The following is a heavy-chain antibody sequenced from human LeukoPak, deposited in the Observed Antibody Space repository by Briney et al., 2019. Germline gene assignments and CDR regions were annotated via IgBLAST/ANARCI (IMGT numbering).Heavy chain of an antibody. Sequence: SETLSLTCTVSGDSISSYYWSWIRQPPGKGLEWIGYIYYSGSTNYNPSLKSRVTISLDTSKNQFSLKLHSVTAADTAVYYCARSYSDYDYFDSWGQGTLVTVS. V-gene: IGHV4-59*12. CDR1: GDSISSYY. J-gene: IGHJ4*02. CDR3: ARSYSDYDYFDS. CDR2: IYYSGST. D-gene: IGHD4-11*01.